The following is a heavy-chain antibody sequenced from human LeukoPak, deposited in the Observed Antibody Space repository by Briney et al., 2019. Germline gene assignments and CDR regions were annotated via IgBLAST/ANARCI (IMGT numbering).Heavy chain of an antibody. D-gene: IGHD4-23*01. CDR1: GFTFSSYG. J-gene: IGHJ4*02. CDR3: AKDRGYGGNPRLGGFFDY. V-gene: IGHV3-23*01. CDR2: ISGSGGST. Sequence: GGSLRLSCAASGFTFSSYGMSWVRQAPGKGLEWVSAISGSGGSTYYADSVKGRFTISRDNSKNTLYLQMNSLRAEDTAVYYCAKDRGYGGNPRLGGFFDYWGQGTLVTVSS.